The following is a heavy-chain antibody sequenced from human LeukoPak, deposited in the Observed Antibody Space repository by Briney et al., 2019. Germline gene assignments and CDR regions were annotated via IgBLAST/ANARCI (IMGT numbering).Heavy chain of an antibody. CDR2: IYNSGST. D-gene: IGHD2-21*02. J-gene: IGHJ5*02. Sequence: SETLSLTCTVSGGSISSYYWSWIRQPPGKGLEWIGYIYNSGSTNYNPSLKSRVTISVDTSKNQFSLKLSSVTAADTAVYYCARVTATYDWFDPWGQGALVTVSS. CDR3: ARVTATYDWFDP. CDR1: GGSISSYY. V-gene: IGHV4-59*08.